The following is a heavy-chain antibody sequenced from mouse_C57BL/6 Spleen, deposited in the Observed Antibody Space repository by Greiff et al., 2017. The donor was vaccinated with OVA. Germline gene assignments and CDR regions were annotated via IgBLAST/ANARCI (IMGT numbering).Heavy chain of an antibody. D-gene: IGHD1-1*01. Sequence: KLVESGGGLVKPGGSLKLSCAASGFTFSSYTMSWVRQTPEKRLEWVATISGGGGNTYYPDSVKGRFTISRDNAKNTLYLQMSSLRSEDTALYYCARQGNYYGSSYGYFDVWGTGTTVTVSS. CDR2: ISGGGGNT. CDR1: GFTFSSYT. CDR3: ARQGNYYGSSYGYFDV. V-gene: IGHV5-9*01. J-gene: IGHJ1*03.